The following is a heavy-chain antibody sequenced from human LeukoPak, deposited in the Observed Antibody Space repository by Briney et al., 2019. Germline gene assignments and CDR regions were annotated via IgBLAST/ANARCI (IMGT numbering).Heavy chain of an antibody. CDR3: ARVSGSYQFDC. Sequence: PGGSLRLSCAASGFTFSYYSMNWVRQAPGKGLEWISYSNTDGTISYADSVKGRFTISRDNAKNSLYLQMNSLRAEDTAVYYCARVSGSYQFDCWGQGALVTVSS. J-gene: IGHJ4*02. V-gene: IGHV3-48*04. CDR1: GFTFSYYS. CDR2: SNTDGTI. D-gene: IGHD1-26*01.